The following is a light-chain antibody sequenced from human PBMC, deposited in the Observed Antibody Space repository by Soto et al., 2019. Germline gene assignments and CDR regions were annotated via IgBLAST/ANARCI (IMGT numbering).Light chain of an antibody. Sequence: LTQPASVSGSPGQSITISCTGTSSDVGNYNLVSWYQQHPGRAPKLIIYEANERPSGVSDRFSGSKSGITASLTISGLQPEDEADYYCCSYAGSNTYVLFGGGTQLTVL. CDR2: EAN. V-gene: IGLV2-23*01. J-gene: IGLJ2*01. CDR1: SSDVGNYNL. CDR3: CSYAGSNTYVL.